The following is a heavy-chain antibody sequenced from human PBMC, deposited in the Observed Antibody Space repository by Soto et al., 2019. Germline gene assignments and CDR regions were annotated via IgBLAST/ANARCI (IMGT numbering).Heavy chain of an antibody. CDR1: GFNVSSKY. Sequence: SLSCAASGFNVSSKYMHGVRQAPGKGLEWVSLTYTGGNSFYASSVKGRFIVSRDISKNTLYLQMNSLSAEDTAVYYCAREGFPYGLDYWGQGSLVTVSS. V-gene: IGHV3-53*01. CDR3: AREGFPYGLDY. CDR2: TYTGGNS. D-gene: IGHD3-10*01. J-gene: IGHJ4*02.